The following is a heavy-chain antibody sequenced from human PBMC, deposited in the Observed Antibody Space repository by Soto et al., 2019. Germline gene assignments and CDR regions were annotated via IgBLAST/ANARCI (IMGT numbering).Heavy chain of an antibody. CDR2: IFPGDSDT. CDR3: ARPSGSGRNGLYYDAMDV. V-gene: IGHV5-51*01. J-gene: IGHJ6*02. CDR1: GFSFTSYW. D-gene: IGHD3-10*01. Sequence: GESLKISCKGSGFSFTSYWIAWVRQMPGKGLEWMGIIFPGDSDTRYSPSFQGQVTISADRADNTAYLQWSSLKASDTAVYYCARPSGSGRNGLYYDAMDVWGQGTTVTVSS.